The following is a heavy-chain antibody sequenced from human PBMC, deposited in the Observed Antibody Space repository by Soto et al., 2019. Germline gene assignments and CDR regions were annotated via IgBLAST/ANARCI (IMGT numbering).Heavy chain of an antibody. D-gene: IGHD3-22*01. CDR1: GGSISSYY. CDR3: ARLGDSSGYYYWYFDY. V-gene: IGHV4-59*01. CDR2: IYYSGST. J-gene: IGHJ4*02. Sequence: SETLSLTCTVSGGSISSYYWSWIRQPPGKGLEWIGYIYYSGSTNYNPSLKSRVTISVDTSKNQFSLKLSSVTAADTAVYYCARLGDSSGYYYWYFDYWGQGTLVTVSS.